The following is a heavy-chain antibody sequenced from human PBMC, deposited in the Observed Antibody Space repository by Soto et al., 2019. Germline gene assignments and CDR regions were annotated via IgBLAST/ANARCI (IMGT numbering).Heavy chain of an antibody. Sequence: SETLSLTCTVSGISIIDHYWSWILQPPGKGLEWIGFIYYSGSTNYNPSLKSRVTISVDTSKNQFSLKLSSVTAADTAVYYCARGGASSKYFDYWGQGTLVTVSS. CDR3: ARGGASSKYFDY. CDR2: IYYSGST. J-gene: IGHJ4*02. D-gene: IGHD2-15*01. CDR1: GISIIDHY. V-gene: IGHV4-59*11.